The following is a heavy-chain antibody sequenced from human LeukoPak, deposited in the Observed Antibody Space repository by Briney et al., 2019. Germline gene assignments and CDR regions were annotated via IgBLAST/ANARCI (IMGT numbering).Heavy chain of an antibody. CDR3: ARGDRYGYGTLLNRRYFDY. CDR1: GGSISSYY. CDR2: IYYSGST. V-gene: IGHV4-59*01. J-gene: IGHJ4*02. Sequence: SETLSLTCTVSGGSISSYYWSWIRQPPGKGLEWIGYIYYSGSTNYNPSLKSRVTISVDTSKNQFSLKLSSVTAADTAVYYCARGDRYGYGTLLNRRYFDYWGQGTLVTVSS. D-gene: IGHD5-18*01.